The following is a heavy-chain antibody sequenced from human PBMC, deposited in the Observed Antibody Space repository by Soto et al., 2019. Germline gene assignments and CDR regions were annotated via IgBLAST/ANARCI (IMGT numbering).Heavy chain of an antibody. Sequence: EVQLLESGGGLVQPGGSLRLSCAASGFTFSSYAMNWVRQAPGKGLEWVSAIRGSGGSTYYEDSVKGRFTISRDNSKNSLYEQMSSLRAEDTAVYYCAKSKVGRSNVYYWGQGTLVTVSS. CDR2: IRGSGGST. CDR3: AKSKVGRSNVYY. CDR1: GFTFSSYA. V-gene: IGHV3-23*01. J-gene: IGHJ4*02. D-gene: IGHD1-26*01.